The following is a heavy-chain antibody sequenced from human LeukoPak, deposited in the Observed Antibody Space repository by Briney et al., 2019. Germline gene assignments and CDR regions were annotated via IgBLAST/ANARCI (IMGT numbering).Heavy chain of an antibody. CDR1: GYTFNGYY. CDR2: INPNSGGT. D-gene: IGHD5-12*01. V-gene: IGHV1-2*02. CDR3: ARSLVAYGGYFDY. Sequence: ASVTVSCKASGYTFNGYYKHWVRQAPGQGLEWMGWINPNSGGTNYAQKFQGRVTMTRDTSISTDYMELSRLRSDDTAIYYCARSLVAYGGYFDYWGQGTLVTVSS. J-gene: IGHJ4*02.